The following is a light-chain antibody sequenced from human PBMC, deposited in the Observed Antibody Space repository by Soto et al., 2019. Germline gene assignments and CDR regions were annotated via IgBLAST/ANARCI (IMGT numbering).Light chain of an antibody. CDR2: KAS. J-gene: IGKJ1*01. Sequence: MHMTQCSSTLSETVGDRVTITCRASQSISTSLAWYQQNPGKAPKLLIYKASSLESGVPSRFSGSGSGTEFTLTISSLQPDDFASYYCQQYNSYCTFGQGTQV. CDR1: QSISTS. CDR3: QQYNSYCT. V-gene: IGKV1-5*03.